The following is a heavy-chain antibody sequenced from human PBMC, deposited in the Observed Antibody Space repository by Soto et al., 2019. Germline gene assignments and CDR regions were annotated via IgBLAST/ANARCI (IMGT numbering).Heavy chain of an antibody. Sequence: ASVKVSCKASGYTFTSYDINWVRQATGQGLEWMGWMNPNSGNTGYAQKFQGRVTMTRNTSISTAYMELSSLRFEDTAVYYCASFPYSWFGSDKSEPRNYYHYMDVWGKGTTVTVSS. CDR3: ASFPYSWFGSDKSEPRNYYHYMDV. J-gene: IGHJ6*03. CDR2: MNPNSGNT. D-gene: IGHD3-10*01. CDR1: GYTFTSYD. V-gene: IGHV1-8*01.